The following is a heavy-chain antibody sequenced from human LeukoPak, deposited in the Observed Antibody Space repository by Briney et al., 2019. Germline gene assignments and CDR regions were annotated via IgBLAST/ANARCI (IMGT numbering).Heavy chain of an antibody. CDR3: ARTTFYYDSGYYFDY. CDR1: GFTVSSNY. D-gene: IGHD3-22*01. Sequence: GGSLRLSCAASGFTVSSNYMSWVRQASGKGLEWVSVIYSGGSTYYADSVKGRFTISRDNSKNTLYLQMNSLRAEVTAVYYCARTTFYYDSGYYFDYWGQGTLVTVSS. J-gene: IGHJ4*02. CDR2: IYSGGST. V-gene: IGHV3-66*01.